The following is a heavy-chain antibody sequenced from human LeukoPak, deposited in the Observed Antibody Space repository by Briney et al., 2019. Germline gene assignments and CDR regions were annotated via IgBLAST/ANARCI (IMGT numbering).Heavy chain of an antibody. D-gene: IGHD3-3*01. Sequence: SVKVSCKASGGTFSSYAISWVRQAPGQGLEWMGGIIPIFGTANYAQKFQGRVTITADESTSTAYMELSSLRSEDTAVYYCASFRDYDFWSGYYKDAFDIWGQGTMVTVSS. CDR2: IIPIFGTA. J-gene: IGHJ3*02. CDR3: ASFRDYDFWSGYYKDAFDI. V-gene: IGHV1-69*13. CDR1: GGTFSSYA.